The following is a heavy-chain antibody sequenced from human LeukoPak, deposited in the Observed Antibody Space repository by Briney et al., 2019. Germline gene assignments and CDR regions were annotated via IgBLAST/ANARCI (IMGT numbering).Heavy chain of an antibody. CDR2: ISGHSDTT. V-gene: IGHV1-18*01. J-gene: IGHJ4*02. D-gene: IGHD2-15*01. CDR3: ARVLLRAQGYYYDY. CDR1: GYTFPMYG. Sequence: ASVNVSCKASGYTFPMYGITWVRQAPAQGLEGMGWISGHSDTTNLAQRFQHRVTLTRDTSTTTVFMELKSLTSDDTAIYFCARVLLRAQGYYYDYWGQGTRVTVSS.